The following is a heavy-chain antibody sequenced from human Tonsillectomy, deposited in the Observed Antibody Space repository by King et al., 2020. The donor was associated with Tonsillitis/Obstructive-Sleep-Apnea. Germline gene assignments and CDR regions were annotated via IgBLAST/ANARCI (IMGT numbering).Heavy chain of an antibody. J-gene: IGHJ6*03. CDR3: TRPITIFGVVSGPIYYYYYMDV. CDR2: IYHSGST. D-gene: IGHD3-3*01. Sequence: VQLQESGPGLVKPSGTLSLTCAVSGGSISSSNWWSWVRQPPGKGLEWIGEIYHSGSTNYNPSLKSRVTISVDKSKIHFSLKLSSVTAADTAVYYCTRPITIFGVVSGPIYYYYYMDVWGKGTTVTVSS. V-gene: IGHV4-4*02. CDR1: GGSISSSNW.